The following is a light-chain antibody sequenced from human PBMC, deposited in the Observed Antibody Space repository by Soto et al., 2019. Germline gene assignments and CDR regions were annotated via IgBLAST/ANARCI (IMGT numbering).Light chain of an antibody. CDR1: QSVSSY. V-gene: IGKV3-15*01. CDR3: QQYNNWWT. CDR2: DAS. J-gene: IGKJ1*01. Sequence: IVFTQSASTLSLSPGERATLSCRASQSVSSYLAWYQQKPGQAPRLLIYDASARATGIPARFSGSGSGTEFTLTISSLQSEDFAVYYCQQYNNWWTFGQGTKVDIK.